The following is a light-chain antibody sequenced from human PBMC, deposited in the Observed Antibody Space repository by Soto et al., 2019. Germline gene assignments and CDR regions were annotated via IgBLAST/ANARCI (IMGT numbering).Light chain of an antibody. CDR1: ISNIGKNY. CDR3: GTWDSSLSAPNWV. CDR2: DNN. Sequence: SVLTQPPSVSAAPGQKVTISCSGSISNIGKNYVSWYQQLPGTAPKVLIYDNNKRPSGIPDRFSGSKSGTSATLGITGLQTGDEADYYCGTWDSSLSAPNWVFGGGTQLTVL. V-gene: IGLV1-51*01. J-gene: IGLJ3*02.